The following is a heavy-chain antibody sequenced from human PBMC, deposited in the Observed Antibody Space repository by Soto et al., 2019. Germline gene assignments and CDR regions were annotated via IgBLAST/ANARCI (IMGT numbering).Heavy chain of an antibody. CDR2: IGESGTPT. CDR1: GFTFSSYA. V-gene: IGHV3-23*01. D-gene: IGHD2-2*01. J-gene: IGHJ6*02. Sequence: EVQLLESGGGLVQPGGSLRLSCAASGFTFSSYAMKWVRQAPGKGLEWVSLIGESGTPTYYADSVKGRITISRDNSGNTLFLEMYSMRAEDTAVYYCARYIPGVRYYGMDVWGQETTVTVSS. CDR3: ARYIPGVRYYGMDV.